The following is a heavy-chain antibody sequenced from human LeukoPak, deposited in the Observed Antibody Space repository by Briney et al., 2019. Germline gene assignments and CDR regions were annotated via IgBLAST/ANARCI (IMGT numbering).Heavy chain of an antibody. J-gene: IGHJ4*02. CDR3: ARDNAGYDY. Sequence: GGSLRLSCAASGFTFSSYSMNWVRQAPGKGLEWLSYITRSSSPIYYADSVKGRFTTSRDNAKNSLYLQMNSLRAEDTAVYYCARDNAGYDYWGQGTLVTVSS. V-gene: IGHV3-48*01. D-gene: IGHD5-12*01. CDR1: GFTFSSYS. CDR2: ITRSSSPI.